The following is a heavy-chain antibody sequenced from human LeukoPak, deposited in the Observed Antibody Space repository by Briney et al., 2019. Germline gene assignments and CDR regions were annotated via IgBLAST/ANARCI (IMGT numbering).Heavy chain of an antibody. CDR3: SRVASSGGGNFDY. D-gene: IGHD6-19*01. CDR1: GGTLSSST. V-gene: IGHV1-69*05. J-gene: IGHJ4*02. Sequence: SVKVSSEDPGGTLSSSTISAVRPTPGEGLGWVGRIVPIFGTANYAHNFQDSGTITTNDSTSTTYIEQSSLRTEDTAVYYCSRVASSGGGNFDYWGQGTLVTVSS. CDR2: IVPIFGTA.